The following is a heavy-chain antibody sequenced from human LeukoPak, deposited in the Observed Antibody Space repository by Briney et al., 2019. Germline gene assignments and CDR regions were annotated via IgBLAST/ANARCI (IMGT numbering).Heavy chain of an antibody. J-gene: IGHJ4*02. V-gene: IGHV4-30-2*01. CDR3: ARVYCSGGSCYEIDY. CDR1: GGSISSGGYS. CDR2: IYHSGST. Sequence: SETLFLTCAVSGGSISSGGYSWSWIRQPPGKGLEWIGYIYHSGSTYYNPSLKSRVTISVDRFKNQFSLKLSSVTAADTAVYYCARVYCSGGSCYEIDYWGQGTLVTVSS. D-gene: IGHD2-15*01.